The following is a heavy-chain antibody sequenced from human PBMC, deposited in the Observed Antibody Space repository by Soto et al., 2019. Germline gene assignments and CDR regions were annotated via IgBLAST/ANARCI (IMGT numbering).Heavy chain of an antibody. D-gene: IGHD6-19*01. Sequence: PGGSLRLSCAASGFTVSSHYMNWVRQAPGKGLEWVSVIYSGGSTYYADSVKGRFTISRDNSKNQVVLTMTNMDPVDTATYYCAHIGINGIAVAGTPQYPPYYYYGMDVWGQGTTVTVSS. CDR3: AHIGINGIAVAGTPQYPPYYYYGMDV. V-gene: IGHV3-53*05. CDR2: IYSGGST. CDR1: GFTVSSHY. J-gene: IGHJ6*02.